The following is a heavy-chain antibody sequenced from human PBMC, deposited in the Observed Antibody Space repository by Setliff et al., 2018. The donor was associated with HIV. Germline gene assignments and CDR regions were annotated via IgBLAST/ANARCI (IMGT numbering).Heavy chain of an antibody. J-gene: IGHJ4*02. CDR1: GGSISSSSYY. Sequence: PSETLSLTCTVSGGSISSSSYYWGWIRQPPGKGPEWIGSIYHSGSTYYNPSLKSRVTISVDTTKSQISLKLISVTAADTAVFYCVRVDYGDYDFDYWGQGTLVTVSS. D-gene: IGHD4-17*01. CDR2: IYHSGST. CDR3: VRVDYGDYDFDY. V-gene: IGHV4-39*07.